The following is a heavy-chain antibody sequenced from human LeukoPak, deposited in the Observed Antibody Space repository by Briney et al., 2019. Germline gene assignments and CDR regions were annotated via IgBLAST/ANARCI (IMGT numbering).Heavy chain of an antibody. CDR1: GFTFSSYA. Sequence: QPGGSLRLSCAASGFTFSSYAMHWVRQAPGKGLEWVAVISCDGSNKYYADSVKGRFTISRDNSKNTLYLQMNSLRAEDTAVYYCARDRSMDVWGQGTTVTVSS. J-gene: IGHJ6*02. CDR3: ARDRSMDV. V-gene: IGHV3-30-3*01. CDR2: ISCDGSNK.